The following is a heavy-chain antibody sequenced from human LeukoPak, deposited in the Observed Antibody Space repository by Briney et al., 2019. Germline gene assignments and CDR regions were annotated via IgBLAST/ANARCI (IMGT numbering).Heavy chain of an antibody. CDR3: ARARDGYNCLYFDY. D-gene: IGHD5-24*01. V-gene: IGHV3-74*01. CDR1: GFTFSSYW. CDR2: IKGDGGL. Sequence: PGGSLRLSCAASGFTFSSYWMHWVRQAPGKGLVWVSRIKGDGGLSYPASVKGRFTIARDNAKNRLYLQMNSLRAEDTAVYYCARARDGYNCLYFDYLGQGSLVTVSS. J-gene: IGHJ4*02.